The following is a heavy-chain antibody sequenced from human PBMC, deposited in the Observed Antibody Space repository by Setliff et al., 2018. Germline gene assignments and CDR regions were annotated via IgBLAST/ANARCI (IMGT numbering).Heavy chain of an antibody. J-gene: IGHJ6*03. CDR1: GGTFSNFG. CDR2: TITMFGTT. Sequence: ASVKVSCKASGGTFSNFGISWVRQAPGQGLEWMGGTITMFGTTNYARKFQGRVTIITDESTNTAYMQLSGLGSEDTAVYYCVREGVDSRSSTDYRYYMDVWGKGTTVTVSS. CDR3: VREGVDSRSSTDYRYYMDV. D-gene: IGHD3-22*01. V-gene: IGHV1-69*05.